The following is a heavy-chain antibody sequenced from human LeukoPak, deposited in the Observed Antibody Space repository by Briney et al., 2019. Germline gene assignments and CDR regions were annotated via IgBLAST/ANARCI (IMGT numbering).Heavy chain of an antibody. CDR1: GGSISSYY. D-gene: IGHD3-22*01. CDR2: IYYSGST. CDR3: ARDREDYYDSSGYHNWFDP. Sequence: SETLSLTCTVSGGSISSYYWSWIRQPPGKGLEWIGYIYYSGSTNYNPSLKSRVTISVDTSKNRFSLKLSSVTAADTAVYYCARDREDYYDSSGYHNWFDPWGQGTLVTVSS. V-gene: IGHV4-59*01. J-gene: IGHJ5*02.